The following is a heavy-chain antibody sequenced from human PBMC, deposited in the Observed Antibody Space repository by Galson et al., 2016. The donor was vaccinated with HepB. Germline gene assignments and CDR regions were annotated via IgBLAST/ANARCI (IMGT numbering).Heavy chain of an antibody. CDR2: INGGNGNA. CDR3: ARGIAVAGTGGKLDY. J-gene: IGHJ4*02. V-gene: IGHV1-3*01. D-gene: IGHD6-19*01. Sequence: SVKVSCKASGYTFIRYAMHWVRQAPGQRLEWMGWINGGNGNAKYSPRYQGRVSIIRDTSASTGYMERSSLRSEDTAVYYCARGIAVAGTGGKLDYWGQGTLVTASS. CDR1: GYTFIRYA.